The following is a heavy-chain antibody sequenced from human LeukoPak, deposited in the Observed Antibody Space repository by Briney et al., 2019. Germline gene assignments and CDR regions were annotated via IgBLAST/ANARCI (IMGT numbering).Heavy chain of an antibody. CDR3: ASSITGDLKFDP. V-gene: IGHV4-4*09. J-gene: IGHJ5*02. D-gene: IGHD1-20*01. CDR2: IYTSGST. CDR1: GGSISSYY. Sequence: PSETLSLTCTVSGGSISSYYWSWTRQPPGKGLEWIGYIYTSGSTNYNPSLKSRVTISVDTSKNQFSLKLSSVTAADTAVYYCASSITGDLKFDPWGQGTLVTVSS.